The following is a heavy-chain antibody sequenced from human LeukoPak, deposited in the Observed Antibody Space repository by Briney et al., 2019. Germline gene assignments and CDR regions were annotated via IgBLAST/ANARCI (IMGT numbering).Heavy chain of an antibody. CDR3: ARGRYYDSSGYPWGYYYMDV. CDR2: IYSSGTT. D-gene: IGHD3-22*01. J-gene: IGHJ6*03. V-gene: IGHV4-59*01. CDR1: GGSISNYY. Sequence: SETLSLTCTVSGGSISNYYWNWIRQPPGKGLEWIGFIYSSGTTNYNPSLKSRLTISLDTSKNQFSLKLTSMTAADTAVYYCARGRYYDSSGYPWGYYYMDVWGKGTTVTISS.